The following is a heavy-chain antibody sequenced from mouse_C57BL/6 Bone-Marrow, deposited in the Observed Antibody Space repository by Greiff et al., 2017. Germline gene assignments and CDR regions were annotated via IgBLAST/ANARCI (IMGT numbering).Heavy chain of an antibody. D-gene: IGHD1-1*01. Sequence: QVHVKQSGAELVKPGASVKMSCKASGYTFTSYWITWVKQRPGQGLEWIGDIYPGSGSTNYNEKFKSKATLTVDSSSSTAYMQLSSLTSEDSAVSYCASGSSYWYFDVWGTGTTVTVSS. CDR2: IYPGSGST. V-gene: IGHV1-55*01. CDR3: ASGSSYWYFDV. J-gene: IGHJ1*03. CDR1: GYTFTSYW.